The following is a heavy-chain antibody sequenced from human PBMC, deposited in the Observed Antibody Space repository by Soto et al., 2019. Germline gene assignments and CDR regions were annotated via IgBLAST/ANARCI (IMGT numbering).Heavy chain of an antibody. CDR1: GFTFSTYD. Sequence: GGSLRLSCAVSGFTFSTYDMHWVRQAPGKGLEWVAVVSYDTAYENYADSVKGRFTISRDNSKNILYLQMNSLRAEDTAVYYCAKVSIAKSSAVTFDSWGRGTLVTVSS. D-gene: IGHD2-15*01. V-gene: IGHV3-30*18. J-gene: IGHJ4*02. CDR2: VSYDTAYE. CDR3: AKVSIAKSSAVTFDS.